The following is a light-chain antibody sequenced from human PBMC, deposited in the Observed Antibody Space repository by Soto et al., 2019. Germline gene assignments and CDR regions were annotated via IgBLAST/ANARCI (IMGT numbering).Light chain of an antibody. J-gene: IGLJ1*01. CDR2: EAS. Sequence: QSALTQPPSVSGSPGQSVTISCTGTSTDFVSYNRVSWYQQPPGTAPKLIIYEASNRPSGVPDRFSGSKSGNTASLTISGLQTEDEADYYCSLYTSTSTFVFGPGTKVTVL. CDR3: SLYTSTSTFV. CDR1: STDFVSYNR. V-gene: IGLV2-18*01.